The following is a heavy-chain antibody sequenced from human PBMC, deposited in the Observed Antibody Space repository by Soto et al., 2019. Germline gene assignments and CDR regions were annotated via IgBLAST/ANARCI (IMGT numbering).Heavy chain of an antibody. CDR2: ISYDGSNK. Sequence: GGSLSLSCAASGFTFSSYAMHWVRQAPGKGLEWVAVISYDGSNKYYADSVKGRFTISRDNSKNTLYLQMNSLRAEDTAVYYCARDIHDVPFDYWGQGTLVTVSS. D-gene: IGHD1-1*01. CDR1: GFTFSSYA. CDR3: ARDIHDVPFDY. J-gene: IGHJ4*02. V-gene: IGHV3-30-3*01.